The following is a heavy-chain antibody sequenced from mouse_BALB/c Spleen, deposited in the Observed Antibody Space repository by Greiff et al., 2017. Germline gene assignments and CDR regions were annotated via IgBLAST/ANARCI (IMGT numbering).Heavy chain of an antibody. Sequence: SLKDKFIISRDNAKNTLYLQMSKVRSEDTALYYCARRGYGNLYYAMDYWGQGTSVTVSS. D-gene: IGHD2-1*01. J-gene: IGHJ4*01. V-gene: IGHV4-1*01. CDR3: ARRGYGNLYYAMDY.